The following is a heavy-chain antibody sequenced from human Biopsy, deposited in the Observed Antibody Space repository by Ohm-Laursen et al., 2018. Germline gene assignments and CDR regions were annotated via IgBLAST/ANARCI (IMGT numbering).Heavy chain of an antibody. CDR1: GFTFASHA. J-gene: IGHJ3*02. V-gene: IGHV3-23*01. CDR3: TKAGSQDGFDI. D-gene: IGHD3-10*01. Sequence: SLRLSCAASGFTFASHAMRWVRQAPGKGLEWVSLISGSGDTAYYPDPVKGRFTISRDNSKNTLYLEMNSLRTEETAKYYCTKAGSQDGFDIWGPGTMVTVSS. CDR2: ISGSGDTA.